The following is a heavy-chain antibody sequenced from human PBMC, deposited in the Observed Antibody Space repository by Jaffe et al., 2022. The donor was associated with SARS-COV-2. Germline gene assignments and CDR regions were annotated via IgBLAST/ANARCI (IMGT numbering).Heavy chain of an antibody. CDR3: ARGPSGDY. CDR1: GYTFTFSYY. CDR2: MSPHTGNT. Sequence: QVQLVQSGAEVKKPGASVKVSCKASGYTFTFSYYSINWVRQATGQGLEWMGWMSPHTGNTGYAQKFQGRVTMTRDTSISTAYMELSSLTSEDTAVYYCARGPSGDYWGQGTLVTVSS. J-gene: IGHJ4*02. V-gene: IGHV1-8*02.